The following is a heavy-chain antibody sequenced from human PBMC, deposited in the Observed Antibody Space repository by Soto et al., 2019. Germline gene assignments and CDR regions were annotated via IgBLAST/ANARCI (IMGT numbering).Heavy chain of an antibody. CDR1: GFTFSNAW. V-gene: IGHV3-15*07. CDR3: TTDGFYGDYYYGMDV. Sequence: GGSLRLSCAASGFTFSNAWMNWVRQAPGKGLEWVGHIKSKTDGGTTDYAAPVKGRFTISRDDSKNTLYLQMNSLKTEDTAVYYCTTDGFYGDYYYGMDVWGQGTTVTVSS. CDR2: IKSKTDGGTT. J-gene: IGHJ6*02. D-gene: IGHD4-17*01.